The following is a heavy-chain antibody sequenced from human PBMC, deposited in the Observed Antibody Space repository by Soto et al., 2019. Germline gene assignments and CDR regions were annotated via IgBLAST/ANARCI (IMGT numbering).Heavy chain of an antibody. CDR3: ATEGAYYDILDGMDV. V-gene: IGHV1-24*01. CDR1: GYTLTELS. Sequence: AASVKVSCKVSGYTLTELSMHWVRQAPGKGLEWMGGFDPEDGETIYAQKFQGRVTMTEDTSTDTAYMELSSLRSEDTAVYYCATEGAYYDILDGMDVWGQGTTVTVSS. D-gene: IGHD3-9*01. CDR2: FDPEDGET. J-gene: IGHJ6*02.